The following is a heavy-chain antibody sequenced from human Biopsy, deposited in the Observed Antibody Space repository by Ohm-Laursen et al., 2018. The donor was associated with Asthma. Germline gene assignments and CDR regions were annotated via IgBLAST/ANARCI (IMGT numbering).Heavy chain of an antibody. J-gene: IGHJ4*01. CDR1: YGSITSGGYY. D-gene: IGHD3-22*01. Sequence: SDTLSLTCTVSYGSITSGGYYWTWIRQHPGKGLEWIGFIYYSGSTYYNPSLKSRVSISIDTSKNQFSLKLSSVTAADTAVYYCARAQDYYDSRGYYRSFDYWGHGTLVTVSS. V-gene: IGHV4-31*03. CDR2: IYYSGST. CDR3: ARAQDYYDSRGYYRSFDY.